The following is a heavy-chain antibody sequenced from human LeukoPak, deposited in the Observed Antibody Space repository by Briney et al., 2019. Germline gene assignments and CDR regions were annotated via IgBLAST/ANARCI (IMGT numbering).Heavy chain of an antibody. CDR1: GXTFSSYG. CDR2: IWYDGSNK. CDR3: ATSGYSYGHYYYYYGMDV. Sequence: GGSLRLSCAASGXTFSSYGVHWVRQAPGKGLEWVGVIWYDGSNKYYADSVKGRFTISRDSSKNTLYLQTNSLRTEDTAVYYCATSGYSYGHYYYYYGMDVWGQGTTVTVSS. V-gene: IGHV3-33*01. J-gene: IGHJ6*02. D-gene: IGHD5-18*01.